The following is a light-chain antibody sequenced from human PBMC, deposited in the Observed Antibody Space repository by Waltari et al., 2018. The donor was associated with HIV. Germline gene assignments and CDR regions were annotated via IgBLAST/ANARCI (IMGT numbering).Light chain of an antibody. J-gene: IGLJ2*01. CDR3: QSGDKGRTHSVV. V-gene: IGLV3-25*03. CDR2: KDH. Sequence: SSELIQPPSQSVSPGQTARIPCSGDVLPAQNVYWYQQRPGQAPLLVIYKDHERPSGIPERFSGSSSGTKATLTITGVQPEDEADYYCQSGDKGRTHSVVFGGGTKLTVL. CDR1: VLPAQN.